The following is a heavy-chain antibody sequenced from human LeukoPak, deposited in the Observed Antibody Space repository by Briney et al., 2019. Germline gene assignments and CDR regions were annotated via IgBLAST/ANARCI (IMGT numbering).Heavy chain of an antibody. CDR3: AKEATYYYDSSGYYYIDYFDY. J-gene: IGHJ4*02. Sequence: GRSLRLSCAASGFTFSSYGMHWVRQAPGKGLEWVAVISYDGSNKYYADSVKGRFTISGDNSKNTLYLQMNSLRAEDTAVYYCAKEATYYYDSSGYYYIDYFDYWGQGTLVTVSS. D-gene: IGHD3-22*01. CDR2: ISYDGSNK. CDR1: GFTFSSYG. V-gene: IGHV3-30*18.